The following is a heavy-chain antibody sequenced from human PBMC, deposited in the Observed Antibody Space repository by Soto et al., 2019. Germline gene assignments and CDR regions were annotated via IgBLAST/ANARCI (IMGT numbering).Heavy chain of an antibody. V-gene: IGHV3-72*01. CDR2: TKHKAASYTT. J-gene: IGHJ4*02. Sequence: GALRLSCAASGFTLSDHFMEWVRRAPGKGLEWVGRTKHKAASYTTDYAASVNGRFTISRDDSKNSLYLQMNSLKTEDTAMYYCVTLQFSRWFYWGLGTLVTVSS. CDR3: VTLQFSRWFY. D-gene: IGHD4-4*01. CDR1: GFTLSDHF.